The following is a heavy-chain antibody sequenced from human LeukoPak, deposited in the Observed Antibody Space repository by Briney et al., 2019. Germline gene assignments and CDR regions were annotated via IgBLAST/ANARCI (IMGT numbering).Heavy chain of an antibody. Sequence: GGSLRLSCAASGFTFSSYAMSWVRQAPGKGLEWVSAISGSGGSTYYADSVKGRFAISRDNSKNTLYLQMNSLRAEDTAVYYCAKDQLLWFGELSDLDYWGQGTLVTVSS. CDR1: GFTFSSYA. V-gene: IGHV3-23*01. J-gene: IGHJ4*02. D-gene: IGHD3-10*01. CDR2: ISGSGGST. CDR3: AKDQLLWFGELSDLDY.